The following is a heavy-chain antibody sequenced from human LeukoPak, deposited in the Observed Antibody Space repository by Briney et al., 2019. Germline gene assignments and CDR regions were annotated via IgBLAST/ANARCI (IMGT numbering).Heavy chain of an antibody. D-gene: IGHD5-12*01. J-gene: IGHJ4*02. CDR2: INHSGST. CDR1: GGSFSGYY. CDR3: ATRTGYGGYY. V-gene: IGHV4-34*01. Sequence: PSETLSLTCAVYGGSFSGYYWSWIRQPPGKGLEWIGEINHSGSTNYNPSLKSRVTISVDTSKNQFSLKLSSVTAADTAVYYCATRTGYGGYYWGQGTLVTVSS.